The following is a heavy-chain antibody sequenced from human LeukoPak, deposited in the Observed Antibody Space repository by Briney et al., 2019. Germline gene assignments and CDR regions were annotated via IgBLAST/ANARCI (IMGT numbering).Heavy chain of an antibody. J-gene: IGHJ3*02. CDR1: GGSISSGGYS. D-gene: IGHD1-1*01. Sequence: SETLSLTCAVSGGSISSGGYSWSWIRQPPGKGLEWIGYIYHSGSTYYNPSLRSRVTISVDRSKNQFSLKLSSVTAADTAVYYCAREDWNHAFDIWGQGTMVTVSS. V-gene: IGHV4-30-2*01. CDR2: IYHSGST. CDR3: AREDWNHAFDI.